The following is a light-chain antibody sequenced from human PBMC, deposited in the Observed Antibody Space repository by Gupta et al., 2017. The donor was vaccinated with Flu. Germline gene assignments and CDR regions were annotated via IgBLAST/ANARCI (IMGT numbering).Light chain of an antibody. V-gene: IGKV1-39*01. CDR2: AAS. Sequence: DIQLTQSPSSLSASVGDRVTITCRPSQSISSYLNWYQQKPGKAPKILIYAASSLQSGVPSRFSGSGSGTDFTLTISSLQPEDFATYYCQQSYSTPPWTFGQGTKVEIK. J-gene: IGKJ1*01. CDR3: QQSYSTPPWT. CDR1: QSISSY.